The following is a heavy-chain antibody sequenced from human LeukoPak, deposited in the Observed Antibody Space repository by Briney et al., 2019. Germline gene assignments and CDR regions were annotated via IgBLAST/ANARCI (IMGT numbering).Heavy chain of an antibody. CDR1: GYTFTRYD. J-gene: IGHJ4*02. CDR2: MNPNSGNT. V-gene: IGHV1-8*03. D-gene: IGHD6-6*01. CDR3: ATGGSYSSSSPFDY. Sequence: ASVKVSCKASGYTFTRYDINWVRQATGQGLEWMGRMNPNSGNTGYAQRFQGRVTITRNTSISTAYMELSSLRSEDTAVYYCATGGSYSSSSPFDYWGQGTLVTVSS.